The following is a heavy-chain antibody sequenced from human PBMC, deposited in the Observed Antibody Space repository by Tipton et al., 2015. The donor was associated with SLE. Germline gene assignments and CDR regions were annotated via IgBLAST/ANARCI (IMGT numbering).Heavy chain of an antibody. CDR2: IYHSGKS. D-gene: IGHD2-2*01. V-gene: IGHV4-38-2*02. CDR3: ARVDDAYGFDT. J-gene: IGHJ5*02. Sequence: TLSLTCTVSGDSISSNSHYWGWIRQPPGKGLEWIGNIYHSGKSFYNPSLKSRLTMSVDTSKNQVSVNLTSVTAADTAVYFCARVDDAYGFDTWGQGTLVTVSS. CDR1: GDSISSNSHY.